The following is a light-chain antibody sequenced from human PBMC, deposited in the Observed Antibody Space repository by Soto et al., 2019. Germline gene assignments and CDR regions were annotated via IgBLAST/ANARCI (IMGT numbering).Light chain of an antibody. CDR3: MLHVGSGISV. V-gene: IGLV8-61*01. CDR2: NTN. Sequence: QTVVTQEPSLSVSPGETVTLTCGLTSGSVSTSNSPSWYQQTPGQAPRTLIYNTNIRSFGVPDHFSGAILGNKAALTITGAQADDESDYYCMLHVGSGISVFGGGTQLTVL. CDR1: SGSVSTSNS. J-gene: IGLJ2*01.